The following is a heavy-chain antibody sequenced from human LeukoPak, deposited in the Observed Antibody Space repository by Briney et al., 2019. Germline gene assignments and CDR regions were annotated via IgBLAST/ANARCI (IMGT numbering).Heavy chain of an antibody. CDR2: IYSGGST. CDR1: GFTVSSNY. V-gene: IGHV3-66*01. CDR3: ARDADDSSGYFGPGAFDI. J-gene: IGHJ3*02. Sequence: PGGSLRLSCAASGFTVSSNYMSWVRQAPGKGLEWVSVIYSGGSTYYADSVKGRFTISRDNSKNTLYLLMNSLRAEDTAVYYCARDADDSSGYFGPGAFDIWGQGTMVTVSS. D-gene: IGHD3-22*01.